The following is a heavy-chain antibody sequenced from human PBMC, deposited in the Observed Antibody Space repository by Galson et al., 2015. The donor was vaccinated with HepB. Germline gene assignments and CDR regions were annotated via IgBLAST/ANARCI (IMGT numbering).Heavy chain of an antibody. CDR3: ARDLVVVTDPYAFDI. V-gene: IGHV1-69*13. Sequence: SVKVSCKASGGTFSSYAISWVRQAPGQGLEWMGGIIPIFGTANYAQKFQGRVTITADESTSTAYMELSSLRSEDTAVHYCARDLVVVTDPYAFDIWGQGTMVTVSS. CDR1: GGTFSSYA. CDR2: IIPIFGTA. J-gene: IGHJ3*02. D-gene: IGHD2-21*02.